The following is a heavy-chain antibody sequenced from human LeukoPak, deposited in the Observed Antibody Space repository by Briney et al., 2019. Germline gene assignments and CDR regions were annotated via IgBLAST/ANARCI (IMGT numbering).Heavy chain of an antibody. V-gene: IGHV3-23*01. CDR2: ISPGGDTP. CDR1: GFTFSNHG. CDR3: AQDRAWIEFYF. J-gene: IGHJ4*02. Sequence: LPGGSLRLSCAASGFTFSNHGMNWVRQAPGKGLEWVSGISPGGDTPYYADSERGRFTISRDNSKNTMYLQMNSLRAEDTAVYYCAQDRAWIEFYFWGQGTLVTVSS. D-gene: IGHD5-12*01.